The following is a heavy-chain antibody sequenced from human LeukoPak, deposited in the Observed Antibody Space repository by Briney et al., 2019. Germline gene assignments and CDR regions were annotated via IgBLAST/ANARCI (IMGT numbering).Heavy chain of an antibody. CDR1: GYSISSGYY. Sequence: PSETLFLTCTVSGYSISSGYYWGWIRQPPGKGLEWIGSISHSGNTYYNPSLKSRVTMSIDTSKNQFSLKLISVTAADTAVYYCARYCSGGTCYSSFDPWGQGTLVTVSS. J-gene: IGHJ5*02. CDR2: ISHSGNT. V-gene: IGHV4-38-2*02. D-gene: IGHD2-15*01. CDR3: ARYCSGGTCYSSFDP.